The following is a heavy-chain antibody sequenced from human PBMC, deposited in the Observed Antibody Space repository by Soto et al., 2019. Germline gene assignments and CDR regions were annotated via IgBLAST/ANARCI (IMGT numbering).Heavy chain of an antibody. CDR2: INHSGST. D-gene: IGHD3-16*02. Sequence: QVQLQQWGAGLLEPSETLSLTCAVYGGSFSGYYWSWIRQPPGKGLAWIGEINHSGSTNYNPSRKSRVTISVDTAKNQFSLKLRSGTAADTAVYYCARGRDYIWGSYRSYYFDYWGQGTLVTVSS. J-gene: IGHJ4*02. CDR3: ARGRDYIWGSYRSYYFDY. CDR1: GGSFSGYY. V-gene: IGHV4-34*01.